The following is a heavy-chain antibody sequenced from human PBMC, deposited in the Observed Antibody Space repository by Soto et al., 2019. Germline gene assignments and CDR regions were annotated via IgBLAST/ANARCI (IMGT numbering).Heavy chain of an antibody. CDR2: FDPEDGET. J-gene: IGHJ4*02. CDR3: ATQIWPVYGSGSYWISDY. CDR1: GYTLTELS. Sequence: ASVKVSCKVSGYTLTELSMHCVRQAPGKGLEWMGGFDPEDGETIYAQKFQGRVTMTEDTSTDTAYMELSSLRSEDTAVYYCATQIWPVYGSGSYWISDYWGQGTLVTVSS. D-gene: IGHD3-10*01. V-gene: IGHV1-24*01.